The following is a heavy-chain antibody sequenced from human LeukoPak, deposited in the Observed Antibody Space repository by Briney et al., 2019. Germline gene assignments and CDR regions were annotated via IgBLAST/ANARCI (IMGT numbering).Heavy chain of an antibody. V-gene: IGHV1-8*03. CDR1: GYTFTSYD. Sequence: ASVKVSCKASGYTFTSYDINWVRQATGQGLEWMGWMNPNSGNTGYAQKFQGRVTITRNTSISTAYMELSSLRSEDTAVYYCARAPLRITIFGVAPDAFDILGQGTMVTVSS. CDR3: ARAPLRITIFGVAPDAFDI. J-gene: IGHJ3*02. CDR2: MNPNSGNT. D-gene: IGHD3-3*01.